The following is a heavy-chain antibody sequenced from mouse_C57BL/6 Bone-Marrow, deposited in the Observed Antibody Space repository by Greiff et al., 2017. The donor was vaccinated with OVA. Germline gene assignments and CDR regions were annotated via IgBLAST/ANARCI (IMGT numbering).Heavy chain of an antibody. Sequence: QVHVKQSRAELVRPGASVTLSCKASGYTFTDYEMHWVKQTPVHGLEWIGAIDPETGGTAYNQKFKGKAILTADKSSSTAYMELRSLTSEDSAVYYCTRGYSNYYAMDYWGQGTSVTVSS. V-gene: IGHV1-15*01. CDR2: IDPETGGT. J-gene: IGHJ4*01. CDR3: TRGYSNYYAMDY. CDR1: GYTFTDYE. D-gene: IGHD2-5*01.